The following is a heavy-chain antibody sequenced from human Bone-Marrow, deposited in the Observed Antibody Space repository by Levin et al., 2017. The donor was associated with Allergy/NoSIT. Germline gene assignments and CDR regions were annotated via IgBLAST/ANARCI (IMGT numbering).Heavy chain of an antibody. CDR1: GFSPYG. D-gene: IGHD1-26*01. CDR3: VRDPGRVGITGFYFDY. J-gene: IGHJ4*02. CDR2: IWFDGSNK. V-gene: IGHV3-33*01. Sequence: PGGSLRLSCAASGFSPYGMHWVRQALGQGLEWVAVIWFDGSNKYYADSVKGRFTISRDDSRNTIYLQMDSLRAEDTAVYYCVRDPGRVGITGFYFDYWGQGTLVTVSS.